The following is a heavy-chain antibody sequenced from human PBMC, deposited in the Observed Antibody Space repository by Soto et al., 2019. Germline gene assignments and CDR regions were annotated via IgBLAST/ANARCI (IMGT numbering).Heavy chain of an antibody. CDR1: GFTFSSYG. CDR3: AKDYGHYVIFWYFVL. CDR2: ISYDGSNK. J-gene: IGHJ2*01. Sequence: QVQLVESGGGVVQPGRSLRLSCAASGFTFSSYGMHWVRQAPGKGLEWVAVISYDGSNKYYADSVKGRFTISRDNSKNTLYLQMNTLRAEDTGVYYCAKDYGHYVIFWYFVLWGRGTLVTVSS. V-gene: IGHV3-30*18. D-gene: IGHD4-17*01.